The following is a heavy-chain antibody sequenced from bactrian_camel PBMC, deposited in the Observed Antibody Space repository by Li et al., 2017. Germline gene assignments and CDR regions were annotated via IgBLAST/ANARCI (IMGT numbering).Heavy chain of an antibody. J-gene: IGHJ4*01. Sequence: HVQLVESGGGSVQTGGSLRLSCVVSGHSRGSNCVGWYRLPPGRAPAEREGIAAIRRSGGETWYAGSVKGRFTFSIDNAKNMLYLQMSSLKPEDTAVYYRAADPDRAVPMLKYKFKGQGTQVTVS. CDR1: GHSRGSNC. V-gene: IGHV3-3*01. D-gene: IGHD1*01. CDR2: IRRSGGET.